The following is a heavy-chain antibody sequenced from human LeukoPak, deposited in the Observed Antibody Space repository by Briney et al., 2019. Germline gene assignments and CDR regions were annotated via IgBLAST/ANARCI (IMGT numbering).Heavy chain of an antibody. CDR2: INHSGST. J-gene: IGHJ4*02. CDR3: ARAPPPWVR. Sequence: SETLSLTCAVYGGSFSGYYWSWIRQPPGKGLEWIGEINHSGSTNYNPSLKSRVTISVDTSKNQFSLKLSSVTAADTAVYYCARAPPPWVRGGQGTLVTVSS. D-gene: IGHD3-10*01. CDR1: GGSFSGYY. V-gene: IGHV4-34*01.